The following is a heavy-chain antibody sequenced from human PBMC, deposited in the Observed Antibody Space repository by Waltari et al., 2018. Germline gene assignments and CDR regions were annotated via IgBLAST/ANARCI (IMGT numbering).Heavy chain of an antibody. CDR2: FYPRDSCT. CDR1: GYSFTSYW. Sequence: EVQLVQSGAEVKKPGESLKISCKGSGYSFTSYWIGWVRQMPGKGLEWMGLFYPRDSCTRYSPAFQGKVTTSADKSISTAYLQWSSLKASDTAMYYCARLRWELLSRWFDPWGQGTLVTVSS. CDR3: ARLRWELLSRWFDP. V-gene: IGHV5-51*01. J-gene: IGHJ5*02. D-gene: IGHD1-26*01.